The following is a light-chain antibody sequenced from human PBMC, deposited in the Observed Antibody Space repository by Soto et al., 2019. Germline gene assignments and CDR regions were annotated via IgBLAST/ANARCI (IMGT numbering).Light chain of an antibody. CDR3: QQYNNWPPWT. CDR2: GAS. J-gene: IGKJ1*01. Sequence: EIVMTQSPATLSVSPGERATLSCRASQSVSSNLAWYQQKPGQAPRLLIYGASTRATGIPARVSGSGSGTEFTLTISSLQSEDFAVYYCQQYNNWPPWTFCQGTKVEIK. CDR1: QSVSSN. V-gene: IGKV3-15*01.